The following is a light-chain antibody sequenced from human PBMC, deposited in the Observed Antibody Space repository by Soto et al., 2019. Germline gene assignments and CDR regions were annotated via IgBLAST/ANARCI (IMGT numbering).Light chain of an antibody. CDR2: RNF. CDR3: AAWDDSLDADV. CDR1: ASNIGSKT. Sequence: QSVLTQPPSASCTPGQRVSISCSGSASNIGSKTVDWYQQLPGTAPQLLIHRNFQRPSGVPARFSASTSGTSASLAITALQSEDEADYYCAAWDDSLDADVFGTGTKVTAL. V-gene: IGLV1-44*01. J-gene: IGLJ1*01.